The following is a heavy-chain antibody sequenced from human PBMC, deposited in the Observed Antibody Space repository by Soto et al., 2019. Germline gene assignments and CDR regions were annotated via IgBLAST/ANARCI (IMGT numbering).Heavy chain of an antibody. Sequence: AASVKVSCKASGYTFTGYYMHWVRQAPGQGLEWMGWINPNSGGTNYAQKFQGWVTMTRDTSISTAYMELSRLRSDDTAVYYCARDRHYYGSGSYYGDYYYGMDVWGQGTTVTVSS. CDR2: INPNSGGT. CDR3: ARDRHYYGSGSYYGDYYYGMDV. J-gene: IGHJ6*02. D-gene: IGHD3-10*01. CDR1: GYTFTGYY. V-gene: IGHV1-2*04.